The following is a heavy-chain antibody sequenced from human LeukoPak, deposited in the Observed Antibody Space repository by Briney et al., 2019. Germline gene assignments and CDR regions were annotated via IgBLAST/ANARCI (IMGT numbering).Heavy chain of an antibody. V-gene: IGHV3-7*01. J-gene: IGHJ4*02. D-gene: IGHD6-19*01. Sequence: PGGSLRLSCAASGFTFSSYWMSWVRQAPGKGLEWVANIKEDGSEKYYVDSVKGRFTISRDNSKNTLYLQMNSLRAEDTAVYYCARDGVRYSSGWYYFDYWGQGTLVTVSS. CDR3: ARDGVRYSSGWYYFDY. CDR2: IKEDGSEK. CDR1: GFTFSSYW.